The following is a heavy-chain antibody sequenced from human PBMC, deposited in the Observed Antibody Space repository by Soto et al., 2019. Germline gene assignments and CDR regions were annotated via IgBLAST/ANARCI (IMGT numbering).Heavy chain of an antibody. V-gene: IGHV4-30-2*01. Sequence: QLQLQESGSGLVKPSQTLSLICAVSGGSIISGGHSWSWVRQPPGKGLEWIGYISYSGDTYYNPSLKSRVTISVDRSKSQFSLKLSSVTAAATAVYYCAREPWRDGNYGMDVWGQGTTVTVSS. CDR3: AREPWRDGNYGMDV. CDR2: ISYSGDT. J-gene: IGHJ6*02. CDR1: GGSIISGGHS.